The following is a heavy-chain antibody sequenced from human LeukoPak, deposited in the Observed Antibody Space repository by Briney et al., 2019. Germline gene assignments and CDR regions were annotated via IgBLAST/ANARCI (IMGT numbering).Heavy chain of an antibody. Sequence: GRSLRLSCAASGFNFDTYAMHWVRQAPGQGLEWVALIWHDGSHKFYSNSVRGQFTISRDNSKNTVYLQMNNLRPDDTVVCYCAREILGSGSYPDFWGQGTLVTVSS. D-gene: IGHD3-10*01. CDR2: IWHDGSHK. J-gene: IGHJ4*02. V-gene: IGHV3-33*01. CDR1: GFNFDTYA. CDR3: AREILGSGSYPDF.